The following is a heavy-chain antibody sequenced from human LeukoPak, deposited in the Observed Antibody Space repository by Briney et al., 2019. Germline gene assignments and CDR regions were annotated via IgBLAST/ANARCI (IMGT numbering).Heavy chain of an antibody. V-gene: IGHV5-51*01. CDR1: GYPFASYW. Sequence: GGSLKISCKGSGYPFASYWIGWVRPMPGKGLEWMGIIYPGDSDTRYSPSFQGQVTISADKSISTAYLQWSSLKASDTAMYYCARGHLYDYSTTSYYFDYWGQGTLVTVSS. D-gene: IGHD5-12*01. CDR3: ARGHLYDYSTTSYYFDY. J-gene: IGHJ4*02. CDR2: IYPGDSDT.